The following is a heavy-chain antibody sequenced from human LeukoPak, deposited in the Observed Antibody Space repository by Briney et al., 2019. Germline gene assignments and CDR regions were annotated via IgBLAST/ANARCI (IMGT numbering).Heavy chain of an antibody. CDR3: ARNYYDSSGPSFDY. CDR1: GGSISTYY. CDR2: IYTSGST. D-gene: IGHD3-22*01. J-gene: IGHJ4*02. Sequence: SETLSLTCTVSGGSISTYYWSWIRQPAGKGLEWIGRIYTSGSTNYNPSLKSRVTISVDTSKNQFSLKLSSVTAADTAVYYCARNYYDSSGPSFDYWGQGTLVTVSS. V-gene: IGHV4-4*07.